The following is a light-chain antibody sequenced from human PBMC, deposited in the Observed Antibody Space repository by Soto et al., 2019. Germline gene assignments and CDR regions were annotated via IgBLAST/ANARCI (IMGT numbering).Light chain of an antibody. CDR3: CSYTRSYTWV. CDR1: SSDVGDGDF. J-gene: IGLJ3*02. CDR2: KVS. V-gene: IGLV2-14*01. Sequence: QSVLTQPASVSGSPRQSITISCTGTSSDVGDGDFVSWYQQRPGNAPKLMIYKVSNRPSGVSNRFSGPKSGNTASLTISGLQAEDEADYYCCSYTRSYTWVFGGGTKVTVL.